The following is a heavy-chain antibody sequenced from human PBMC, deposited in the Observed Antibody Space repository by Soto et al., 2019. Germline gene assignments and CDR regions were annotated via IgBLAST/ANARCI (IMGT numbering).Heavy chain of an antibody. J-gene: IGHJ5*02. D-gene: IGHD2-21*02. CDR3: ARDRGDIVVIPDAPGWFDP. Sequence: QVQLQESGPRLVKPSETLSLTCSVSGAPITSAHPYWTWIRQPPGTGLEWIGYIDYTGRTFYNSSISSRVAISLDTSKHHFPLKVTSVTAADTAMYYCARDRGDIVVIPDAPGWFDPWGHGTLVTVSS. V-gene: IGHV4-30-4*08. CDR2: IDYTGRT. CDR1: GAPITSAHPY.